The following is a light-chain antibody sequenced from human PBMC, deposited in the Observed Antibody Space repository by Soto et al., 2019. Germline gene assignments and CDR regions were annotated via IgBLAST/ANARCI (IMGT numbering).Light chain of an antibody. V-gene: IGKV2-30*01. CDR1: QDLVYSDGHTY. J-gene: IGKJ1*01. Sequence: DVVMTQSPLSLPVTLGQPASISCRSSQDLVYSDGHTYLNWYQQRPGQSPRRLIYKVSNRDSGVPDRFSGSRSGSDFTLKISRVEPEDVATYYCMQGGHWPWTFGQGTKVEIK. CDR2: KVS. CDR3: MQGGHWPWT.